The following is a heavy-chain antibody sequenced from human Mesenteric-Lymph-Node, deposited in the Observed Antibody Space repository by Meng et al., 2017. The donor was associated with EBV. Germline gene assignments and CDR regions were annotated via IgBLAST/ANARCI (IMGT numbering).Heavy chain of an antibody. CDR3: AIPSGGGWPFDY. CDR2: IIPIFGTA. V-gene: IGHV1-69*01. D-gene: IGHD6-19*01. CDR1: GGTFSSYA. Sequence: QVRPVRSGAEVKKLGASVKVSCKSSGGTFSSYAISWARQAPRQGLEWMGGIIPIFGTANSAPKFQGRVTITADESTSTAYMELSSLRSEDTAVYYCAIPSGGGWPFDYWGQGTLVTVSS. J-gene: IGHJ4*02.